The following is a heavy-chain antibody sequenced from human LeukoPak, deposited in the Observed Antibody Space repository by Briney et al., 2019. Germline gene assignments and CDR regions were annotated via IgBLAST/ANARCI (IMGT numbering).Heavy chain of an antibody. CDR3: ARDLGAKYSSSWYYFDY. V-gene: IGHV4-39*07. D-gene: IGHD6-13*01. Sequence: SETLSLTCTVSGGSISSSSYYWGWIRQPPGKGLEWIGSIYYSGSTYYNPSLKSRVTISVDTSKNQFSLKLSSVTAADTAVYYCARDLGAKYSSSWYYFDYWGQGTLVTVSS. CDR2: IYYSGST. J-gene: IGHJ4*02. CDR1: GGSISSSSYY.